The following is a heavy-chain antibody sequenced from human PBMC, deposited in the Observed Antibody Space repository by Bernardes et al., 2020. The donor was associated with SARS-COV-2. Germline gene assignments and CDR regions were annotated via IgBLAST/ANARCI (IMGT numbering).Heavy chain of an antibody. CDR3: ARQIYCSATACYAFDI. J-gene: IGHJ3*02. D-gene: IGHD2-2*01. Sequence: SETLSLTRSVSGGSTSSYYWNWIRQAPGKGLEWIGYIYYRGSTNYNPSLKSRVTISVDTSKNQFSLELSSVTAADTAVYYCARQIYCSATACYAFDIWGQGTVVTVSS. CDR2: IYYRGST. V-gene: IGHV4-59*08. CDR1: GGSTSSYY.